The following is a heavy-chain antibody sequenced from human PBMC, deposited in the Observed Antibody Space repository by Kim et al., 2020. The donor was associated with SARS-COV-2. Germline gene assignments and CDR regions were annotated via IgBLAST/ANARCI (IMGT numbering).Heavy chain of an antibody. D-gene: IGHD3-22*01. CDR2: INPRGGST. J-gene: IGHJ6*02. CDR1: GYAFTTYS. Sequence: ASVKVSCKASGYAFTTYSIHWVRQAPGQGLECIGMINPRGGSTTYAQKFQGRATLTRDTSTRTVYMELSSLRSEDTAVYYCVRGSPEDYYDRVIFHYYGMDVWGLGTTVTVSS. CDR3: VRGSPEDYYDRVIFHYYGMDV. V-gene: IGHV1-46*01.